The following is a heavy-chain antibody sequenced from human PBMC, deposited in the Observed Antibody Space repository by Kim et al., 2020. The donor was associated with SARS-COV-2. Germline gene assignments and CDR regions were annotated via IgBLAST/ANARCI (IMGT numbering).Heavy chain of an antibody. J-gene: IGHJ4*02. CDR3: ARMGSMAAGRHGPTYYFDY. Sequence: SETLSLTCTVSGGSISSYYWSWIRQPPGKGLEWIGYIYYSGSTNYNPSLKSRVTISVDTSKNQFSLKLSSVTAADTAVYYCARMGSMAAGRHGPTYYFDYWGQGTLVTVSS. V-gene: IGHV4-59*08. CDR2: IYYSGST. D-gene: IGHD6-13*01. CDR1: GGSISSYY.